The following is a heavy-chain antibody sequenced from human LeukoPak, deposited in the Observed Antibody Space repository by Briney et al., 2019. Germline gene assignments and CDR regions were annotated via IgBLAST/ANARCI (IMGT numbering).Heavy chain of an antibody. CDR3: ARVRIVVVPAAKITDY. CDR2: IKYDGSGK. CDR1: GFNFNTFW. D-gene: IGHD2-2*01. V-gene: IGHV3-7*01. Sequence: GGSLRLSCAASGFNFNTFWMSWVRQAPGKGLEWVANIKYDGSGKYYVDSVKGRFTISRDDAKNSLYLQMNSLRDEDTAMYYCARVRIVVVPAAKITDYWGQGTLVTVSS. J-gene: IGHJ4*02.